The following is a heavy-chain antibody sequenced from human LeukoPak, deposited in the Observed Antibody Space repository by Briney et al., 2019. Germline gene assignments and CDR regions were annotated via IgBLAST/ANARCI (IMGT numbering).Heavy chain of an antibody. CDR2: IIPILGIA. CDR1: GGTFSSYA. J-gene: IGHJ2*01. V-gene: IGHV1-69*04. Sequence: GSSVKVSCKASGGTFSSYAISWVRQAPGQGLEWMGRIIPILGIANYAQKFQGRVTITADKSTSTAYMELSSLRSEDTAVYYCATQRALIVGATPSYWNFDLWGRGTLVTVSS. CDR3: ATQRALIVGATPSYWNFDL. D-gene: IGHD1-26*01.